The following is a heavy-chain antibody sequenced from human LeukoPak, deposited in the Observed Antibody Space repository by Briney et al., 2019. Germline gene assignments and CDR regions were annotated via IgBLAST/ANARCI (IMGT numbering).Heavy chain of an antibody. Sequence: GGSLRLSCAVSGFTFDDYAMHWVRQASGKGLVWVSRINSDGSSTSYADSVKGRFTISRDNAKNTLYLQMNSLRAEDTAVYYCAKDTTNYYDSSGYFDYWGQGTLVTVSS. CDR1: GFTFDDYA. CDR3: AKDTTNYYDSSGYFDY. CDR2: INSDGSST. V-gene: IGHV3-74*01. J-gene: IGHJ4*02. D-gene: IGHD3-22*01.